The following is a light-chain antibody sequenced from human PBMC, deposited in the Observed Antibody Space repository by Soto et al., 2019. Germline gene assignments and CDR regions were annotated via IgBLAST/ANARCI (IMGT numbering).Light chain of an antibody. J-gene: IGLJ2*01. CDR2: DVS. Sequence: SALTHPRSVSGPPGQSVSISCSGTSSDLGTYNYVSWYQQHPGKAPKLMIYDVSERPSGVPDRFSGSKSGNAASMTISGLQAEDEADYYCCSYAGGYTHAVFGGGTKVTVL. CDR3: CSYAGGYTHAV. V-gene: IGLV2-11*01. CDR1: SSDLGTYNY.